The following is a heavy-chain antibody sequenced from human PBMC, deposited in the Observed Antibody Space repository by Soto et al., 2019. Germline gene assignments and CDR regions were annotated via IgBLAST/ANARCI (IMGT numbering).Heavy chain of an antibody. J-gene: IGHJ4*02. CDR1: GGSVSSGSYY. D-gene: IGHD1-20*01. CDR3: ARAYNSSSHHYFDY. V-gene: IGHV4-61*01. CDR2: IYYSVST. Sequence: PSGTLSLTCTASGGSVSSGSYYWSRMRQPPGKELEWLGYIYYSVSTNYNPSLKRRVTISVDTSKNQFSLKLSSVTAADTALYYFARAYNSSSHHYFDYWGPVTLVTDSS.